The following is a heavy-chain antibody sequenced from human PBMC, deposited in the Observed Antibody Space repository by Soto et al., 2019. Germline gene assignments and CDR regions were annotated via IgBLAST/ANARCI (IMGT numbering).Heavy chain of an antibody. Sequence: PGGSLRLSCAAPGFTFTSYIMHWVRQTPGKGLEWVSSIISSGSDIYYADSVKGRFTISRDNAKNSLYLQMNSLRAEDTAVYYCARAEPAAPFDYWGQGTLVTVSS. CDR2: IISSGSDI. CDR1: GFTFTSYI. CDR3: ARAEPAAPFDY. D-gene: IGHD2-2*01. V-gene: IGHV3-21*01. J-gene: IGHJ4*02.